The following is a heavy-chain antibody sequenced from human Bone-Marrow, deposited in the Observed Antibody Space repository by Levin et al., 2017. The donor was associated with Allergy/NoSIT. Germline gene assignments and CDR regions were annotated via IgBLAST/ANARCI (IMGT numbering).Heavy chain of an antibody. Sequence: MPSETLSLTCTVSGASISSSNYYWGWIRQPPGKGLEWIGSMYHSGSTDFNPSLESRVTLSVDTSKNQFSLKLRSVTAADTAVYYCARPLREYNYGLFEHWGQGALVTVSS. CDR1: GASISSSNYY. CDR2: MYHSGST. CDR3: ARPLREYNYGLFEH. J-gene: IGHJ4*02. D-gene: IGHD5-18*01. V-gene: IGHV4-39*01.